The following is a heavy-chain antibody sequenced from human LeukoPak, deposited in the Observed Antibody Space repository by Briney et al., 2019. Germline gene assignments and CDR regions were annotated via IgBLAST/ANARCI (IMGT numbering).Heavy chain of an antibody. CDR1: GGSISSSSYY. J-gene: IGHJ3*02. D-gene: IGHD3-22*01. Sequence: SETLSLTCTVSGGSISSSSYYWGWIRQPPGKGLEWIGTIYYSGNTYYNSSLKSRVTMSVDTSKNQFSLKLSSVTAADTAVYYCARDYYDSSGYVYLGAFDIWGQGTMVTVSS. V-gene: IGHV4-39*07. CDR3: ARDYYDSSGYVYLGAFDI. CDR2: IYYSGNT.